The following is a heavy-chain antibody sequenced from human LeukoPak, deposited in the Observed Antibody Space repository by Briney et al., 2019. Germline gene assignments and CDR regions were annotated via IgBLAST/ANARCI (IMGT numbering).Heavy chain of an antibody. D-gene: IGHD1-26*01. CDR3: ARLREVDYFDY. CDR2: IWYDGSNK. Sequence: PGRFLRLSCAASGFTFSSYGMHWVRQAPGKGLEWVAVIWYDGSNKYYADSVKGRFTISRDNSKNTLYLQMNSLRAEDTAVYYCARLREVDYFDYWGQGTLVTVSS. CDR1: GFTFSSYG. J-gene: IGHJ4*02. V-gene: IGHV3-33*01.